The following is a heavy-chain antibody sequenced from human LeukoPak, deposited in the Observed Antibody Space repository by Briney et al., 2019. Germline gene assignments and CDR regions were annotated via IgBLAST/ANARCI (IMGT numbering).Heavy chain of an antibody. D-gene: IGHD1-26*01. CDR1: GFYFSSSW. V-gene: IGHV3-74*01. Sequence: GGSLRLSCAASGFYFSSSWMHWVRQVPGKGLAWVSRINDDETSTSYADSVKGRFTISRDNAKNKLFLDMNSLRAEDTAVYYCATTGSGSYYDYWGQGTLVTVSS. CDR3: ATTGSGSYYDY. CDR2: INDDETST. J-gene: IGHJ4*02.